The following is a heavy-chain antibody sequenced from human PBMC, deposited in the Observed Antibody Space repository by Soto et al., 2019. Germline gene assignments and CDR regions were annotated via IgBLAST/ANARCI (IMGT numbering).Heavy chain of an antibody. D-gene: IGHD6-19*01. J-gene: IGHJ5*02. Sequence: ASVKVSCKASGYIFTNYGISWVRQAPGQGLEWMGWISAYNGNTDYAQKLQGRVTMATDTSTSTAYMELRSLRSDDTAVYYCARDRLVSSGWYILGDYNWSDPGGQGTQVTVSS. CDR1: GYIFTNYG. CDR3: ARDRLVSSGWYILGDYNWSDP. V-gene: IGHV1-18*04. CDR2: ISAYNGNT.